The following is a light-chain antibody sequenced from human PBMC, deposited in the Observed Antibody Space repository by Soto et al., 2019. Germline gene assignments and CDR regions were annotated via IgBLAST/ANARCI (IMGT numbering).Light chain of an antibody. CDR3: QSYDSSLSAWV. CDR1: SSNIGAGYD. V-gene: IGLV1-40*01. J-gene: IGLJ3*02. Sequence: QAVVTQPPSVSGAPGQRVTLSCTGSSSNIGAGYDVHWYQQLPGTAPKLLIYGNSNRPSGVPDRFSGSKSGTSASLAITGLQAEDEADYYCQSYDSSLSAWVFGGGTKVTVL. CDR2: GNS.